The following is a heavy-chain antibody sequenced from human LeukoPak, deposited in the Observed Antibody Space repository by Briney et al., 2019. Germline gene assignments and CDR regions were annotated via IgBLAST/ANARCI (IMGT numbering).Heavy chain of an antibody. V-gene: IGHV4-4*09. CDR2: IYTSGST. Sequence: PSETLSLTCTVSGGSISSYYWSWIRQPPGKGLEWIGYIYTSGSTNYNPSLKSRVTISVDTSKNQFSLKLSSVTAADTAVYYCARHQNYYDFWSGHSSYYYYMDVWGKGTTVTVSS. J-gene: IGHJ6*03. D-gene: IGHD3-3*01. CDR3: ARHQNYYDFWSGHSSYYYYMDV. CDR1: GGSISSYY.